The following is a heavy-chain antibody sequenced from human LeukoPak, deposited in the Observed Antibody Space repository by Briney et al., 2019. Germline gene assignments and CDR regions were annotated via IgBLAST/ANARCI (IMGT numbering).Heavy chain of an antibody. CDR1: GFTFSSYS. D-gene: IGHD3-22*01. CDR3: AREERSYDSSGYPYYFDY. J-gene: IGHJ4*02. Sequence: GGSLRLSCAASGFTFSSYSMNWVRQAPGKGLEWVSSISSSSSYIYYADSVKGRFTISRDNAKNSLYLQMNSLRAEDTAVYYCAREERSYDSSGYPYYFDYWGQGTLVSVSS. CDR2: ISSSSSYI. V-gene: IGHV3-21*01.